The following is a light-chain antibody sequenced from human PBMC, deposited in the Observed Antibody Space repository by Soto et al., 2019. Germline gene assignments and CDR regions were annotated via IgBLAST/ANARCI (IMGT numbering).Light chain of an antibody. J-gene: IGLJ1*01. CDR2: VEGSGSY. CDR3: ETWDSYTHV. V-gene: IGLV4-60*02. Sequence: QLVLTQASSASASLGSSVKLTCTLSSGHSSYIIAWHQQQPGKAPRYLVKVEGSGSYNKGSGVPDRFSGSSSGADRYLTISNLQFEDEADYYCETWDSYTHVFGTGTKVTVL. CDR1: SGHSSYI.